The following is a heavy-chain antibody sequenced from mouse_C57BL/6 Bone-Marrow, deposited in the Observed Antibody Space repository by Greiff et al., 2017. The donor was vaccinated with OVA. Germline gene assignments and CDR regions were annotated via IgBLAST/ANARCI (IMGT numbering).Heavy chain of an antibody. D-gene: IGHD2-3*01. CDR1: GFSFNTYA. Sequence: DVMLVESGGGLVQPKGSLKLSCAASGFSFNTYAMNWVRQAPGKGLEWVARIRSKSNNYATYYADSVKDRFTISRDDSESMLYLQMNNLKSECTAMYYCVSHDEGYYAMDYWGQGTSVTVSS. V-gene: IGHV10-1*01. CDR3: VSHDEGYYAMDY. CDR2: IRSKSNNYAT. J-gene: IGHJ4*01.